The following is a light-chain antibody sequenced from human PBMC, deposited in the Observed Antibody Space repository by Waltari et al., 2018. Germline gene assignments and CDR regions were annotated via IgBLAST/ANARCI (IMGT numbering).Light chain of an antibody. Sequence: DIQMTQSPSSLSASVGDRVTITCRASETITGFLSWYQQKSRLAPRLLISAASRLQNGVPPRFSGSGSGTNFTLTIANLQPEDFATYYCQETLKTPLAFGGGT. J-gene: IGKJ4*01. CDR3: QETLKTPLA. CDR1: ETITGF. CDR2: AAS. V-gene: IGKV1-39*01.